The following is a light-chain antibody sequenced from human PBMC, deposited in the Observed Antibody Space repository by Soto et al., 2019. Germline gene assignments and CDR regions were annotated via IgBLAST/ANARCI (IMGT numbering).Light chain of an antibody. V-gene: IGKV3-20*01. CDR1: QSVSSSY. CDR3: QQYGSSPYVT. CDR2: GAS. Sequence: EIVLTQSAGTLSLSPGERATLSCRASQSVSSSYLAWYQQKPGQAPRLLIYGASSRATGIPDRFSGSGSGTDFTLTISRLEPEDFAVYYCQQYGSSPYVTFGQGTKV. J-gene: IGKJ1*01.